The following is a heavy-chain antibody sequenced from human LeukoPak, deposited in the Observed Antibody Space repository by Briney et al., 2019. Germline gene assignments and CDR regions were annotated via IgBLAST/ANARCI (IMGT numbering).Heavy chain of an antibody. CDR2: IYYSGNT. CDR3: ARDPPRGYGMDV. CDR1: GGSISTSAYY. V-gene: IGHV4-39*07. J-gene: IGHJ6*02. Sequence: SETLSLTCIVSGGSISTSAYYWGWIRQPPGEGLQWIGSIYYSGNTYYNSSLKSRVTMSMDKSKNQYSLKLTSMTAADTAVYYCARDPPRGYGMDVWGPGITVAVSS.